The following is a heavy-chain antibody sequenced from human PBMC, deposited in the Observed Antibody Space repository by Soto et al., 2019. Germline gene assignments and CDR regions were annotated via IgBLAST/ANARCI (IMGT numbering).Heavy chain of an antibody. Sequence: SETLSLTCTVSGGSISSYYWSWIRQPPGKGLEWIGYIYYSGSTNYNPSLKSRVTMSADKSSRTAFLRWNSLKASDTAMYYCVRSANSAWYIFDYWGQGILVTVSS. CDR2: IYYSGST. D-gene: IGHD6-19*01. CDR1: GGSISSYY. CDR3: VRSANSAWYIFDY. J-gene: IGHJ4*02. V-gene: IGHV4-59*12.